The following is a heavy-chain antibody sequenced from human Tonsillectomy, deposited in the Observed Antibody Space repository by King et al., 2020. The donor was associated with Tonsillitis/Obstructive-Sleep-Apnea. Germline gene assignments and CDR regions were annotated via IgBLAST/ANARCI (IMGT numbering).Heavy chain of an antibody. J-gene: IGHJ6*03. V-gene: IGHV3-7*01. CDR1: GFTFSRYW. CDR3: AREVFSYDSSGYWDYYYMDV. Sequence: VQLVESGGGLVQPGGSLRLSCAASGFTFSRYWMGWVRQAPGKGLEWVANIKQDGSEKYYVDSVKGRFTISRDNAKNSLYLQMNSLRAEDTAVYYCAREVFSYDSSGYWDYYYMDVWGKGTTVTVSS. CDR2: IKQDGSEK. D-gene: IGHD3-22*01.